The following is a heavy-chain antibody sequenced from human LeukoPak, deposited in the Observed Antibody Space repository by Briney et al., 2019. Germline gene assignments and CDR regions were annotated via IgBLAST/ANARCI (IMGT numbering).Heavy chain of an antibody. D-gene: IGHD5-12*01. Sequence: SETLSLTCAVYGGSFSSYYWSWIRQPPGKGLEWIGYIYYSGSTNYNPFLKSRVTISVDRSKNQFSLKLSSVTAADTAVYFCAREPYTGYGGGYFDYWGQGTLVTVSS. CDR3: AREPYTGYGGGYFDY. V-gene: IGHV4-59*01. CDR2: IYYSGST. CDR1: GGSFSSYY. J-gene: IGHJ4*02.